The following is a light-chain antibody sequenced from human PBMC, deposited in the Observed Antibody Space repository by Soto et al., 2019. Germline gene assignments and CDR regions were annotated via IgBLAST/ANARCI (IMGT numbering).Light chain of an antibody. CDR1: EDITNY. J-gene: IGKJ4*01. CDR2: DAS. Sequence: IQLTQSPSSLSASVGDRVTVTCRASEDITNYLAWYQQKAGKAPKLLIYDASTMHSGVPSRFSGSGSGTDFTHTISGLQPEDFATYYGQQLTRYPSTFGGGTNVEIK. V-gene: IGKV1-9*01. CDR3: QQLTRYPST.